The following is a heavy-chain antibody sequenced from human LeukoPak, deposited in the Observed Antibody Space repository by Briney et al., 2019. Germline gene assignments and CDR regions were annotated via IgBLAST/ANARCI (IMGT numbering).Heavy chain of an antibody. D-gene: IGHD4-23*01. CDR2: ISYDGSNK. V-gene: IGHV3-30*18. J-gene: IGHJ4*02. CDR1: GFTFSSYG. Sequence: GGSLRLSCAASGFTFSSYGMHWVRQAPGKGLEWVAVISYDGSNKYYADSVKGRFTISRDNSKNTLYLQMNSLRAEDTAVYYCAKRSDYGGNWNYFDYWGQGTLVTVSS. CDR3: AKRSDYGGNWNYFDY.